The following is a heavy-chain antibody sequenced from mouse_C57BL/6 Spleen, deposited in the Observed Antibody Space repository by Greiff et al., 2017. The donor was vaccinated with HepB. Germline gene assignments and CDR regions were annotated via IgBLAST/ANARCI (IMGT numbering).Heavy chain of an antibody. CDR3: AKNAYGYDGYYAMDY. J-gene: IGHJ4*01. CDR2: IWRGGST. D-gene: IGHD2-2*01. CDR1: GFSLTSYG. V-gene: IGHV2-5*01. Sequence: VKVVESGPGLVQPSQSLSITCTVSGFSLTSYGVHWVRQSPGKGLEWLGVIWRGGSTDYNAAFMSRLSITKDNSKSQVFFKMNSLQADDTAIYYCAKNAYGYDGYYAMDYWGQGTSVTVSS.